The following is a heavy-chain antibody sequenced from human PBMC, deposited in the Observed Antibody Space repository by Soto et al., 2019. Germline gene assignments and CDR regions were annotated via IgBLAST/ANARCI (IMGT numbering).Heavy chain of an antibody. Sequence: ASETLSLTCTVSCGSISNGGYYWNWVRQHPGKGLEWIGYIHYSGSTWYNPSLESRVTISVDTSKDQFSLKLRSVTAADTAVYYCARVRGSGSYAAYYFDSWGQGTLVTVSS. CDR3: ARVRGSGSYAAYYFDS. CDR1: CGSISNGGYY. J-gene: IGHJ4*01. D-gene: IGHD3-10*01. CDR2: IHYSGST. V-gene: IGHV4-31*03.